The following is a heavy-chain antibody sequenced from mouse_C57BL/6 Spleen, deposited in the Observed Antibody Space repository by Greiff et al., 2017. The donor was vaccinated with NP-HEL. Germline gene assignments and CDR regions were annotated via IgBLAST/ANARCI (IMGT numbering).Heavy chain of an antibody. D-gene: IGHD2-2*01. J-gene: IGHJ2*01. CDR3: TTSTAMVKRYFDY. CDR1: GFNIKDDY. Sequence: EVQLQQSGAELVRPGASVKLSCTASGFNIKDDYMHWVKQRPEQGLEWIGWIDPENGDTEYASKFQGKATITADTSSNTAYLLLISLTSEDTAGYYGTTSTAMVKRYFDYWSQGTTLTVSS. CDR2: IDPENGDT. V-gene: IGHV14-4*01.